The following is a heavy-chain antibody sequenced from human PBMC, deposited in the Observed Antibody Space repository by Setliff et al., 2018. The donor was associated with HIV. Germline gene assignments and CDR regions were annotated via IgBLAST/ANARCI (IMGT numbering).Heavy chain of an antibody. CDR2: IRCAGTDK. D-gene: IGHD4-17*01. Sequence: GGSLRLACAASGFTFNTYDMHWVSQAPGKGLEWVPFIRCAGTDKYYADSVKGRFTISRDNSKNTLYLQMNSLRAEDTAVYYCARSNLRRYVDPDWYFDLWGRGTLVTVSS. J-gene: IGHJ2*01. V-gene: IGHV3-30*02. CDR1: GFTFNTYD. CDR3: ARSNLRRYVDPDWYFDL.